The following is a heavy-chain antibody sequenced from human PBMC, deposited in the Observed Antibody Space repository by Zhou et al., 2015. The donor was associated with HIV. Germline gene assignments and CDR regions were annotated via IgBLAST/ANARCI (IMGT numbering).Heavy chain of an antibody. CDR1: GFTFSNYA. V-gene: IGHV3-23*01. D-gene: IGHD2-2*01. CDR2: IVGRDGNT. Sequence: EVQLLESGGRPGTAGGGSLRLSCAASGFTFSNYAMNWFRLTPGKGLEWVSSIVGRDGNTYYAESVKGRFTISRDNSRNTLSLQMSSLRAEDTAMYYCARPEGRYCSSSSCARHGMDVWGQGDHGHRLL. CDR3: ARPEGRYCSSSSCARHGMDV. J-gene: IGHJ6*02.